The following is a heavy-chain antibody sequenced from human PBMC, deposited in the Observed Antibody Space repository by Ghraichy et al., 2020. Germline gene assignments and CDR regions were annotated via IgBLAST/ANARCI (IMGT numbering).Heavy chain of an antibody. V-gene: IGHV1-2*02. J-gene: IGHJ4*02. CDR3: ARLRYSGSYFVSQPFDY. CDR1: GYTFTGYY. Sequence: ASVKVSCKASGYTFTGYYMHWVRQAPGQGLEWMGWINPNSGGTNYAQKFQGRVTMTRDTSISTAYMELSRLRSDDTAVYYCARLRYSGSYFVSQPFDYWGQGTLVTVSS. D-gene: IGHD1-26*01. CDR2: INPNSGGT.